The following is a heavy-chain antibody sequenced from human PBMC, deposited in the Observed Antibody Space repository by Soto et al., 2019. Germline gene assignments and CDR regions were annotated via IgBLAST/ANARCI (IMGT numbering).Heavy chain of an antibody. CDR2: INHSGST. CDR1: GGSFSGYY. J-gene: IGHJ5*02. Sequence: SETLSLTCAVYGGSFSGYYWSWIRQPPGKGLEWIGEINHSGSTNYNPSLKSRVTISVDTSKNQFSLKLSSVTAADTAVYYCARFKRFWSGLADWGWFDPWGQGTLVTVSS. CDR3: ARFKRFWSGLADWGWFDP. D-gene: IGHD3-3*01. V-gene: IGHV4-34*01.